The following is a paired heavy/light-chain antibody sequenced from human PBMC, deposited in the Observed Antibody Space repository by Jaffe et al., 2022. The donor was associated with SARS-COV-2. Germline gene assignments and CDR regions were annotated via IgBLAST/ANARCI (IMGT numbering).Light chain of an antibody. Sequence: QSVLTQPPSVSGAPGQRVTISCTGSSSNIGAGYDVHWYQQLPGTAPKLLIYGNSNRPSGVPDRFSGSKSGTSASLAISGLQAEDEADYYCQSYDSSLSGRVFGGGTKLTVL. V-gene: IGLV1-40*01. CDR3: QSYDSSLSGRV. J-gene: IGLJ2*01. CDR1: SSNIGAGYD. CDR2: GNS.
Heavy chain of an antibody. CDR3: ARGLGGVRGVLYYYYYYMDV. V-gene: IGHV4-34*01. CDR1: GGSFSGYY. D-gene: IGHD3-10*01. J-gene: IGHJ6*03. Sequence: QVQLQQWGAGLLKPSETLSLTCAVYGGSFSGYYWSWIRQPPGKGLEWIGEINHSGSTNYNPSLKSRVTISVDTSKNQFSLKLSSVTAADTAVYYCARGLGGVRGVLYYYYYYMDVWGKGTTVTVSS. CDR2: INHSGST.